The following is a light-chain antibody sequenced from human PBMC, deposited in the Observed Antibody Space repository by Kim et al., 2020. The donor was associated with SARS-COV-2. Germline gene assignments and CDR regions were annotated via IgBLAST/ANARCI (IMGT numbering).Light chain of an antibody. J-gene: IGKJ5*01. CDR2: WAS. V-gene: IGKV4-1*01. CDR1: QTVLYSSNNKNY. CDR3: QQSYSVPIT. Sequence: ATINCKSSQTVLYSSNNKNYLAWYQQKPGQPPKLLIYWASTRESVVPDRFSGSGSGTDFTLTISSLQAEDVAVYYCQQSYSVPITFGQGTRLDIK.